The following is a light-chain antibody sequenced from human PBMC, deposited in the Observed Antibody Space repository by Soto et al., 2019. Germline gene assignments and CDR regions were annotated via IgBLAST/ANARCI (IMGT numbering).Light chain of an antibody. CDR1: SSDVGSYNL. J-gene: IGLJ2*01. V-gene: IGLV2-23*02. Sequence: QSALTQPASVSGPPGQSITISCTGTSSDVGSYNLVSWYQQHPGKAPKLMIYEVSKRPSGVSNRFSGSKSGNTASLTISGLQAEDEADYYCCSYAGSSTVFGGGTQLTVL. CDR2: EVS. CDR3: CSYAGSSTV.